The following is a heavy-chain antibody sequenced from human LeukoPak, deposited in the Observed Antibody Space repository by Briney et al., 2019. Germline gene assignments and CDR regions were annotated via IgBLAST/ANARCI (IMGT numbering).Heavy chain of an antibody. CDR1: GYTFTCYY. CDR3: ARVGGATVTTDYYYYGMDV. V-gene: IGHV1-2*02. Sequence: ASVKVSCKAAGYTFTCYYMHWVRQAPGQGLEWMGWINPNSGGTNYAQKFQGRVTMTRDTSISTAYMELSRLRPDDTAVYYCARVGGATVTTDYYYYGMDVWGQGTTVTVSS. J-gene: IGHJ6*02. CDR2: INPNSGGT. D-gene: IGHD4-17*01.